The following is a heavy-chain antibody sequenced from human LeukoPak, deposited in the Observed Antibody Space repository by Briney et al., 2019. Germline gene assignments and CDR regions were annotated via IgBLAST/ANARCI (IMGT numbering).Heavy chain of an antibody. D-gene: IGHD3-9*01. CDR1: VYTFTGYY. J-gene: IGHJ4*02. CDR3: ARVYYDILTGYPWFDY. V-gene: IGHV1-2*02. Sequence: ASVKVSFKASVYTFTGYYMHWVRQAPGQGLEWMGWINPNSGGTNYAQKFQGRVTITRDTSISTAYMELSRLRSDDTAVYYCARVYYDILTGYPWFDYWGQGTLVTVSS. CDR2: INPNSGGT.